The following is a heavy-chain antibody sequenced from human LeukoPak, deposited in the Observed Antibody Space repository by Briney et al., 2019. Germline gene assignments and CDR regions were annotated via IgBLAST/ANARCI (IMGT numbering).Heavy chain of an antibody. V-gene: IGHV3-23*01. CDR1: GFTFSSYA. Sequence: GGSLRLSCAASGFTFSSYAMSWVRQAPGKGLEWVSAISGSGGSTYYADSVKGRFTISRDNSKNTLYLQMNSLRAEDTAVYYCAKFLSWGVFVWLKETSDYWGQGTLVTVSS. CDR3: AKFLSWGVFVWLKETSDY. D-gene: IGHD3-9*01. CDR2: ISGSGGST. J-gene: IGHJ4*02.